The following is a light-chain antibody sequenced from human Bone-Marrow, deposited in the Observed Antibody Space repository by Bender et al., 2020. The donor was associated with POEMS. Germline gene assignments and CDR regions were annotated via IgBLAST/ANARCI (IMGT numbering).Light chain of an antibody. V-gene: IGLV1-40*01. Sequence: QSVLTQPPSVSGAPGQRVTISCTGSRSNIGTAYAVNWYQQLPGRAPTLLIHGNSIRPSGVPDRFSGSRSSTSASLAITGLQPEDEAVYYCSSYTSSSGLYVFGGGTSVHVL. J-gene: IGLJ1*01. CDR2: GNS. CDR3: SSYTSSSGLYV. CDR1: RSNIGTAYA.